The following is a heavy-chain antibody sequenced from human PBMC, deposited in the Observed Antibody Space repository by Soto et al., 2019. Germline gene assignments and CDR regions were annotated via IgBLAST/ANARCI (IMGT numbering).Heavy chain of an antibody. CDR3: ARLEGTTVEPGYYYYMDV. J-gene: IGHJ6*03. CDR2: IYYSGST. Sequence: PSETLSLTCTVSGGSISSYYWSWIRQPPGKGLEWIGYIYYSGSTNYNPSLKRRVTISVDTSKNQSSLKLSSVTAADTAVYYCARLEGTTVEPGYYYYMDVWGKGTTVTVSS. V-gene: IGHV4-59*08. D-gene: IGHD1-1*01. CDR1: GGSISSYY.